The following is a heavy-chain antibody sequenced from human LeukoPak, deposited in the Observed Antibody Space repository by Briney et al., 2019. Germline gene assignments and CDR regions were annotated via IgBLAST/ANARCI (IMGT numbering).Heavy chain of an antibody. V-gene: IGHV1-18*01. CDR1: GYTLTSYG. CDR3: AIGVVGEPYYFDY. CDR2: ISVYNGNT. D-gene: IGHD3-10*01. J-gene: IGHJ4*02. Sequence: ASVKVSCKASGYTLTSYGISWVRRAPGQGREWMGWISVYNGNTNYAQNLQGRVTMTTDTSTSTAYMDLRSLTSDDTAVYYCAIGVVGEPYYFDYRGQGTLVTVSS.